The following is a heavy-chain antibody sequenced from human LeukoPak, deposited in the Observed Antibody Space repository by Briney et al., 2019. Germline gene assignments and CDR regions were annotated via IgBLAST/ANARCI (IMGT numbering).Heavy chain of an antibody. CDR3: ARVLGVGFLEWLGSRNNWFDP. J-gene: IGHJ5*02. V-gene: IGHV4-39*07. D-gene: IGHD3-3*01. Sequence: SETLSLTCTVSGGSISSSSYYWGWIRQPPGKGLEWIGSIYYSGSTYYNPSLKSRVTISVDTSKNQFSLKLSSVTAADTAVYYCARVLGVGFLEWLGSRNNWFDPWGQGTLVTVSS. CDR1: GGSISSSSYY. CDR2: IYYSGST.